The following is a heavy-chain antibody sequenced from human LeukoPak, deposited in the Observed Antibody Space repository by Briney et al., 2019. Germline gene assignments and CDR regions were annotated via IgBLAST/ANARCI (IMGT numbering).Heavy chain of an antibody. CDR2: ISGSDGST. CDR3: AKSLGSSSWYFYYGMDV. Sequence: GGSLRLSCAASGFTFSSSAMSWVRQVPGKGLEWVSGISGSDGSTYYADSVKGRFTISRDNSKNRLYLLMNSLRAEDTALYYCAKSLGSSSWYFYYGMDVWGQGTTVTVSS. J-gene: IGHJ6*02. V-gene: IGHV3-23*01. D-gene: IGHD6-6*01. CDR1: GFTFSSSA.